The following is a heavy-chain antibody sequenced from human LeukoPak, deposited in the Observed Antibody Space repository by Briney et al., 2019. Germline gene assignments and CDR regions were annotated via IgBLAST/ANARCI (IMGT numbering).Heavy chain of an antibody. V-gene: IGHV3-20*04. J-gene: IGHJ4*02. CDR3: ARDRGYSYGYFDY. CDR1: GFTFSTYA. D-gene: IGHD5-18*01. CDR2: INWNGGST. Sequence: PGGSLRLSCAASGFTFSTYAMSWVRQAPGKGLEWVSGINWNGGSTGYADSVKGRFTISRDNAKNSLYLQMNSLRAEDTALYYCARDRGYSYGYFDYWGQGTLVTVSS.